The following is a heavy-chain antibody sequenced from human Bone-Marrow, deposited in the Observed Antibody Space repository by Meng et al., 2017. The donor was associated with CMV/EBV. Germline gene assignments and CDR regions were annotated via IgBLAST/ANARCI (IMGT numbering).Heavy chain of an antibody. D-gene: IGHD2-15*01. V-gene: IGHV3-66*02. Sequence: GGSLRLSCAASGFTVSSNYMSWVRQAPGKGLEWVSVIYSGGSTYYADSVKGRFTISRDNSKITLYRQMGSLRAEDMAVYYCARSRISHIYYYYGMDVWGQGTTVTVSS. CDR3: ARSRISHIYYYYGMDV. CDR1: GFTVSSNY. CDR2: IYSGGST. J-gene: IGHJ6*02.